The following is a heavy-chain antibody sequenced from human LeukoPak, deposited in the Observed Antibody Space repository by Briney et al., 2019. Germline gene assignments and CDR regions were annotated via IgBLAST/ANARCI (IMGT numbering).Heavy chain of an antibody. J-gene: IGHJ4*02. Sequence: GGSLRLSCAASGFTFSSYSMRWVRQAPGKGLEWVSSISSSSSYIYYADSVKGRFTISRDNAKNSLYLQMNSLRAEDTAVYYCARDYSSPGNFDYWGQGTLVTVSS. V-gene: IGHV3-21*01. CDR2: ISSSSSYI. CDR3: ARDYSSPGNFDY. D-gene: IGHD6-13*01. CDR1: GFTFSSYS.